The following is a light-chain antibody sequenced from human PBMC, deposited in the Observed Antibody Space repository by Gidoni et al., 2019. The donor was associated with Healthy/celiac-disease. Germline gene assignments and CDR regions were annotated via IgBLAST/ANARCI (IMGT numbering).Light chain of an antibody. CDR3: QQYDNLPLFT. V-gene: IGKV1-33*01. Sequence: DIQMTQSPSSLSASVGDRVTITCQASQDISNYLTWYQQKPGKAPKLLIYDASNVETGVPSRFSGSGSGTDFTFTISSLQPEDIATYYCQQYDNLPLFTFGPGTKVDIK. J-gene: IGKJ3*01. CDR1: QDISNY. CDR2: DAS.